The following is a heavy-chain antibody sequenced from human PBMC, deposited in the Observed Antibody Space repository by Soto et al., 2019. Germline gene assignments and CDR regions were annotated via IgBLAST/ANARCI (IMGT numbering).Heavy chain of an antibody. Sequence: PGESLKISCKTSGYSFTSYWIGWVRQMPGKGMEWMGNIYPYDSDTRYSPSFQGQVTISADTSITTAYLQWSGLRASDTAMYFCARHLVGSTRGNFDHWGQGTLVTVSS. J-gene: IGHJ4*01. CDR1: GYSFTSYW. CDR2: IYPYDSDT. CDR3: ARHLVGSTRGNFDH. V-gene: IGHV5-51*01. D-gene: IGHD2-2*01.